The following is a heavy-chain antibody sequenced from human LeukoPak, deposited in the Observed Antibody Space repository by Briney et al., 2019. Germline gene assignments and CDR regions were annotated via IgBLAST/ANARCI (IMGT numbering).Heavy chain of an antibody. Sequence: GGSLRLSCAASGFTFSSYSMNWVRQAPGKGLEWVSYISSGGSLIYYGDSVRGRVTISRDNAKSSLYLLMDSLRAEDSAVYYCARGHTSDDYPDYWGQGTLVTVSS. CDR3: ARGHTSDDYPDY. CDR2: ISSGGSLI. V-gene: IGHV3-48*04. J-gene: IGHJ4*02. D-gene: IGHD2-2*01. CDR1: GFTFSSYS.